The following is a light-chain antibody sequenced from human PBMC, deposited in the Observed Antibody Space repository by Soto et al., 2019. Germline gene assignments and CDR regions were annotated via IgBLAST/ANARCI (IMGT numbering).Light chain of an antibody. CDR3: QQSYSAPFMYT. CDR2: AAS. Sequence: DIQMTQSPSSLSASVGDRVTITCRASQSINSYLNWYQQQPGKAPNLLIYAASTLQSGVPSRFNGSGSGTEFPLTISSLQPEDFATYYCQQSYSAPFMYTFGQGTKLEI. V-gene: IGKV1-39*01. CDR1: QSINSY. J-gene: IGKJ2*01.